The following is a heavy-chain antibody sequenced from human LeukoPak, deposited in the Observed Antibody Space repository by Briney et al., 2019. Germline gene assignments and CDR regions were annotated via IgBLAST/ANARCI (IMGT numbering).Heavy chain of an antibody. V-gene: IGHV1-46*01. CDR1: GYTFTSYY. CDR3: ARDPLYDSSGYYYGEIYYFDY. J-gene: IGHJ4*02. Sequence: ASVKVSCKASGYTFTSYYMHWVRQAPGQGLEWMGLINPSGGSTSYAQKFQGRVTMTRDTSTSTVYMELSSLRSEDTAVYYCARDPLYDSSGYYYGEIYYFDYWGQGTLVTVSS. CDR2: INPSGGST. D-gene: IGHD3-22*01.